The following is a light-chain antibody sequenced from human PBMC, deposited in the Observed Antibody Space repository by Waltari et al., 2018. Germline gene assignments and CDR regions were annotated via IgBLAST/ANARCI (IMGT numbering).Light chain of an antibody. CDR1: QIISNY. Sequence: DIQMTQSQSPLSASVRDKTTITCRASQIISNYVNWYQHKPGKAPKLLIYGASSLQRGVPSSFSGSGSGTDFTLTISSLRPEDFATYYCQQTFSTPRTFGQGTKVEIK. V-gene: IGKV1-39*01. CDR3: QQTFSTPRT. CDR2: GAS. J-gene: IGKJ1*01.